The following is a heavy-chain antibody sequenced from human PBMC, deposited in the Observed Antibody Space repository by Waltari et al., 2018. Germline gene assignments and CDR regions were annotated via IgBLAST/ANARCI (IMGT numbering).Heavy chain of an antibody. V-gene: IGHV3-23*01. CDR3: ARGRGLGSYYFDY. Sequence: EVQLLESGGGLVQPGGSLRLSCAASGFTFSDYAMIWVRQAPGKGLEWVSTIDDRGRSAYYADSVKGRLTIARDNSKNTLYLQVNSRRAEDTAIYYCARGRGLGSYYFDYWGQGTLVTVSS. D-gene: IGHD3-16*01. J-gene: IGHJ4*02. CDR2: IDDRGRSA. CDR1: GFTFSDYA.